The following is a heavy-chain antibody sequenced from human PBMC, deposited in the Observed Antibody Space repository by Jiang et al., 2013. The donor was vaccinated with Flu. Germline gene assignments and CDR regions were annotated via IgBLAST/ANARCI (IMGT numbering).Heavy chain of an antibody. D-gene: IGHD3-10*01. CDR2: INPNSGGT. Sequence: SGAEVKKPGASVKVSCKASGYTFTGYYMHWVRQAPGQGLEWMGWINPNSGGTNYAQKFQGRVTMTRDTSISTAYMELSRLRSDDTAVYYCARAPYYYGSGSSPPRYNWFDPWGQGTLVTVSS. CDR1: GYTFTGYY. V-gene: IGHV1-2*02. J-gene: IGHJ5*02. CDR3: ARAPYYYGSGSSPPRYNWFDP.